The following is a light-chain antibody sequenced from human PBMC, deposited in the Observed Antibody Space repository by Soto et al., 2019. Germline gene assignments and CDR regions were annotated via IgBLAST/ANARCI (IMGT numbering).Light chain of an antibody. CDR2: GAS. J-gene: IGKJ2*01. CDR1: QSVSSSY. CDR3: QQYGSSLYT. V-gene: IGKV3-20*01. Sequence: EIVLTQSPGTLSLSPGERATLSCRASQSVSSSYLAWYQQKPGQAPRLLIYGASSRATGIPDRFSVSGSGTDFTLTISRLEPEDGAVYYCQQYGSSLYTFGQGIKLE.